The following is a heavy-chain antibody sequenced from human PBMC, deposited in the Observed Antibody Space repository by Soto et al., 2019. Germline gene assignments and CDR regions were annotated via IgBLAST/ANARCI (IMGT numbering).Heavy chain of an antibody. J-gene: IGHJ4*02. CDR3: ARAGVNDHRYFDY. V-gene: IGHV3-23*01. Sequence: GGSLRLSCAASGFTFSSYAMSWVRQAPGKGLEWVSAISGSGGTTYYAASVKGRFTISRDESNDSLYLQMNSLKTEDTAVYYCARAGVNDHRYFDYWGLGTLVTVSS. CDR2: ISGSGGTT. CDR1: GFTFSSYA. D-gene: IGHD3-10*01.